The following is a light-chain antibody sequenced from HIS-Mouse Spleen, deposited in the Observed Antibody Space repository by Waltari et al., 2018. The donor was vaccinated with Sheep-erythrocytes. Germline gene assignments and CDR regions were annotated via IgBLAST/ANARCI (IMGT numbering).Light chain of an antibody. CDR3: YSTDSSGNHSNWV. Sequence: SYALTQPPSVSVPPGQTPRITSSGDALPKKYASWYQQKSGQAPGLVIYEDSKRPPRIPERFSGCSSGTMATLTISGAQVEDEADYDCYSTDSSGNHSNWVFGGGTKLTVL. CDR1: ALPKKY. V-gene: IGLV3-10*01. J-gene: IGLJ3*02. CDR2: EDS.